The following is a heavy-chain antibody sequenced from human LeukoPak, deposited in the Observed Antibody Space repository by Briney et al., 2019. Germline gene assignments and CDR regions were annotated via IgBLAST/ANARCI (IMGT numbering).Heavy chain of an antibody. V-gene: IGHV3-23*01. CDR3: PKPLLTPGN. J-gene: IGHJ4*02. D-gene: IGHD4-23*01. CDR1: GFSFSSYA. CDR2: MSSSDDGR. Sequence: GGSLRLSCATSGFSFSSYAMSWVRQAPGKGLEWVSAMSSSDDGRYYAASVRGRFTISRDNSRNALYLQLSRLRVDDTAFYYCPKPLLTPGNWGPGTLVTVSS.